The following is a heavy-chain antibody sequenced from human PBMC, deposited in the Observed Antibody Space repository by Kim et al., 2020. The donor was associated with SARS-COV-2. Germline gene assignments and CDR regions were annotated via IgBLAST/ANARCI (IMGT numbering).Heavy chain of an antibody. D-gene: IGHD2-2*01. V-gene: IGHV3-21*01. J-gene: IGHJ6*02. CDR3: ARVVVLCGDGMDV. Sequence: ADEVKGRFTSTRDKDKNSLYLQMNSLRAAATAVYYCARVVVLCGDGMDVWGQGTTVTVSS.